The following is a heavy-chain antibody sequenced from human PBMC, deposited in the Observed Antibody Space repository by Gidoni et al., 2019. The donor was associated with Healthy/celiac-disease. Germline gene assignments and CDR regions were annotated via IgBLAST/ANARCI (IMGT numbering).Heavy chain of an antibody. J-gene: IGHJ6*02. D-gene: IGHD3-9*01. CDR3: AKGRKDWALDYYYYGMDV. Sequence: QVQLVESGGGVVQPGRSLRLSCAASGFTFSSYGMHWVRQAPGKGLEWVAVISYDGSNKYYADSVKGRFTISRDNSKNTLYLQMNSLRAEDTAVYYCAKGRKDWALDYYYYGMDVWGQGTTVTVSS. CDR2: ISYDGSNK. CDR1: GFTFSSYG. V-gene: IGHV3-30*18.